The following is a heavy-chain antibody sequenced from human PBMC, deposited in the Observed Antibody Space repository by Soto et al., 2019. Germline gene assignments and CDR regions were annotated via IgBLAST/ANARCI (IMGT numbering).Heavy chain of an antibody. Sequence: QVQLVQSGAEVKKPGSSVKVSCKASGDTFSSYAISWVRQAPGQGLEWMGGIIPIFGTANYAQKFQGRVTITADESTSTAYMDLSSVRSEDTAVYYCARGVVPAANEEYYFDYWGQGTLVTVSS. D-gene: IGHD2-2*01. CDR2: IIPIFGTA. V-gene: IGHV1-69*01. J-gene: IGHJ4*02. CDR3: ARGVVPAANEEYYFDY. CDR1: GDTFSSYA.